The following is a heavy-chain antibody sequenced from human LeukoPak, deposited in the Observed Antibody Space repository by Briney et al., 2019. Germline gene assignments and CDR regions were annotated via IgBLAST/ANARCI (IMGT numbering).Heavy chain of an antibody. J-gene: IGHJ4*02. D-gene: IGHD2-15*01. Sequence: GGSLRLSCAASGFTFDDYGMTWVRQAPGKGLEWVSTISVSGGITYYADSVKGRFTISRDNSKSTLYLQMNSLRAEDTAVYYCAKGGEYCSGVSCYTFDYWGQGTLVTVSS. V-gene: IGHV3-23*01. CDR3: AKGGEYCSGVSCYTFDY. CDR1: GFTFDDYG. CDR2: ISVSGGIT.